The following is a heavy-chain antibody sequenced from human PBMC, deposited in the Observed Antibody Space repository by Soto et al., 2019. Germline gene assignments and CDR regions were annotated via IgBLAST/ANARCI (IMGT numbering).Heavy chain of an antibody. Sequence: QVQLQESGPGQVKPSETLSLTCTISGGSISVYYWSWVRQPPGHELEWIGYIYASGSPYYNPSLRSRVTISADTSKNQISLKLTSPTAADTAVYYCARGVRSSPPRYWGRGTLVTVSS. D-gene: IGHD2-21*01. CDR1: GGSISVYY. V-gene: IGHV4-59*01. CDR3: ARGVRSSPPRY. J-gene: IGHJ4*02. CDR2: IYASGSP.